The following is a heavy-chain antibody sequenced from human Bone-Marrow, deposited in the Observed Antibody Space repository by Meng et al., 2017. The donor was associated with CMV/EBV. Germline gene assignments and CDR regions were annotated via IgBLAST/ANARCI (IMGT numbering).Heavy chain of an antibody. CDR1: GFIFSDSP. Sequence: GGSLRLSCAASGFIFSDSPMHWVRQASGRGLEWVGRIRSKANNYATTYAASVKGRFTISTDDSKNTAYLQMNSLRAEDTAVYYCARDKELAPRPFVYGMDVWGQGTTVTVSS. V-gene: IGHV3-73*01. CDR2: IRSKANNYAT. CDR3: ARDKELAPRPFVYGMDV. J-gene: IGHJ6*02. D-gene: IGHD6-6*01.